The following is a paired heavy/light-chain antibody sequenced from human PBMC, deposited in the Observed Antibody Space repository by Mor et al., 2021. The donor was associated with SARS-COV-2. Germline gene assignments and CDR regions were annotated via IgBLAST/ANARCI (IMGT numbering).Light chain of an antibody. V-gene: IGLV2-23*02. Sequence: QSALTQPASVSGSPGQSIAISCTGTSSDVGSYNLVSWYQQYPGKAPKLMIYEVTKRPSGVSDRFSGSKSGNTASLTISGLQAEDEADYFCCSYASSRTYVFGTGTKVTVL. CDR3: CSYASSRTYV. CDR1: SSDVGSYNL. J-gene: IGLJ1*01. CDR2: EVT.
Heavy chain of an antibody. Sequence: EVQLLEFGGGSVQPGGSLRLSCAASGFTFSSHAMSWVRQAPGKGLEWVSGISGSGDRTYTADSVQGRFTISRDNSKNTLYLQMNSLRVEDTALYYCAKDRGADVDTDTLWNWGQGTLVTVSS. CDR3: AKDRGADVDTDTLWN. V-gene: IGHV3-23*01. CDR1: GFTFSSHA. D-gene: IGHD5-18*01. CDR2: ISGSGDRT. J-gene: IGHJ4*02.